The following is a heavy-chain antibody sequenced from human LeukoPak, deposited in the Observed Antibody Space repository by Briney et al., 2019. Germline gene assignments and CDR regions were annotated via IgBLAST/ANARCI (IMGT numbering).Heavy chain of an antibody. CDR3: ARVDVGVEGKFDP. CDR1: GGSISSYY. V-gene: IGHV4-59*12. Sequence: SETLSLTCTVSGGSISSYYWSWIRQPPGKGLEWIGYIYYSGSTNYNPSLKSRVTISVDTSKNQFSLKLSSVTAADTAVYYCARVDVGVEGKFDPWGQGTLVTVSS. CDR2: IYYSGST. D-gene: IGHD1-26*01. J-gene: IGHJ5*02.